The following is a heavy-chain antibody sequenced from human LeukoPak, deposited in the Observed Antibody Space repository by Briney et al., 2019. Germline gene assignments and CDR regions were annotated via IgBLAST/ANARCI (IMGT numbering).Heavy chain of an antibody. D-gene: IGHD2-2*01. CDR2: ISGGGGSA. CDR1: GFTFSSYA. CDR3: AKVGYCTSTICHAGEKDSIDY. V-gene: IGHV3-23*01. J-gene: IGHJ4*02. Sequence: PGGSLRLSCAASGFTFSSYAMSWVRQAPGKGLEWVSGISGGGGSAYYADSVKGRFTISRDNSKDTLYLQVNSLRAEDTAVYFCAKVGYCTSTICHAGEKDSIDYWGQGTLVTVSS.